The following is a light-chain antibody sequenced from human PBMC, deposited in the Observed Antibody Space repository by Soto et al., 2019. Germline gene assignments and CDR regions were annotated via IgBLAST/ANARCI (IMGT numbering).Light chain of an antibody. CDR3: LLSYSGARV. J-gene: IGLJ2*01. CDR2: DAS. Sequence: QAVVTQEPSLTVSPGGTVTLTCGSSTGAVTSGHYPYWFQQRPSQAPRTLIYDASYKHSWTPARFSGSLLGGKAALTLSGAQPEDEAEYYCLLSYSGARVFGGGTKVTVL. V-gene: IGLV7-46*01. CDR1: TGAVTSGHY.